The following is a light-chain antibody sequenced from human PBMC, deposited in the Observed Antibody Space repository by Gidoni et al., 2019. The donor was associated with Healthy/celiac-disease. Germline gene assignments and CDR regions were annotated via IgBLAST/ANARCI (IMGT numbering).Light chain of an antibody. J-gene: IGKJ4*01. V-gene: IGKV3-11*01. Sequence: EIVLTQSPATLSLSPGERATLSCRASQSVSSYLAWYQQKPGQAPRILICDASNRATGIPARFSGSGSGTDFTLTISSLEPEDFAVYYCQQRSNWLTFGGGTKVEIK. CDR2: DAS. CDR3: QQRSNWLT. CDR1: QSVSSY.